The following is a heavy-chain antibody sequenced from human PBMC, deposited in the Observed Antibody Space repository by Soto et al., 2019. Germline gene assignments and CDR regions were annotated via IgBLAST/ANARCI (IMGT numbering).Heavy chain of an antibody. CDR2: NSPYNDYT. Sequence: QVQLVQSAAEVKKPGASVKVSCKASGYTFIRYGITWVRQAPGHGLEWMGGNSPYNDYTMYAQKRQGRVTMTTDTSTKIVYMELRGLKSDDTAVYFCARGGYYDNSWGKLSHYGLDVWGQGTSVTVSS. D-gene: IGHD3-16*01. CDR3: ARGGYYDNSWGKLSHYGLDV. V-gene: IGHV1-18*01. J-gene: IGHJ6*02. CDR1: GYTFIRYG.